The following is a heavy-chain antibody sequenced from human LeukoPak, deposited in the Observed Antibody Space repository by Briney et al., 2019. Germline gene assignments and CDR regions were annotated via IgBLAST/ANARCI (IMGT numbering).Heavy chain of an antibody. D-gene: IGHD3-22*01. CDR3: ARHANPHYYFDSRGYVDFFDC. V-gene: IGHV4-39*01. J-gene: IGHJ4*02. CDR2: IYYTGST. Sequence: PSETLSLICTVSGGSISSSSYFCAWIRQPPGKGLVWIESIYYTGSTYYKPALKSRFNMSKDTFKTQFSLKLSSVTVADTAVYYCARHANPHYYFDSRGYVDFFDCWGEGTLVTVSS. CDR1: GGSISSSSYF.